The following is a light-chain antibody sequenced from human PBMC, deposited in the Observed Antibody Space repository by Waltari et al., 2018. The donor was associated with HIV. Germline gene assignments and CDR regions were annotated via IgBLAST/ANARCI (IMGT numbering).Light chain of an antibody. Sequence: QSALTQPASVSGSPGQWITISCTGTNSDIGVYNFVSWYQQHPGKAPKLIIFEVSNRPSGVSDRFSGSKSGNTASLTISGLQAEDEADYYCSSYRNSRTWVFGGGTKLTVL. CDR1: NSDIGVYNF. V-gene: IGLV2-14*01. CDR3: SSYRNSRTWV. J-gene: IGLJ3*02. CDR2: EVS.